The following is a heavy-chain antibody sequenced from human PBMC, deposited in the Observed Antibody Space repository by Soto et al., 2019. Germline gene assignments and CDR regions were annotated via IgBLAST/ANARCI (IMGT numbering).Heavy chain of an antibody. D-gene: IGHD2-15*01. CDR3: SRDVVVGAKALNY. J-gene: IGHJ4*02. CDR1: GFTFSNYW. V-gene: IGHV3-7*01. CDR2: IKEDGSEK. Sequence: GGSLRLSCAASGFTFSNYWMTWVRQAPGKGLEWVTNIKEDGSEKHYVDSVKGRFTISRDNAKNSLYLQMNSLRVEDTAVYFCSRDVVVGAKALNYWGQGALVTVSS.